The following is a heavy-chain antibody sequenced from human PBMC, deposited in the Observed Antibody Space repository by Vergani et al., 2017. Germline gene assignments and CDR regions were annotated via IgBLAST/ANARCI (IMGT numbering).Heavy chain of an antibody. CDR2: IYSGGST. J-gene: IGHJ6*02. Sequence: EVQLVETGGGLIQPGGSLRLSCAASGFTFSSNYMSWVRQAPGKGLEWVLVIYSGGSTNYADSVTGRFTIPRDNAKKSLYLQPNSRRAEDAAVYYCTTHTGDYGDYYYGMDVWGQGTTVTVSS. CDR3: TTHTGDYGDYYYGMDV. CDR1: GFTFSSNY. D-gene: IGHD4-17*01. V-gene: IGHV3-53*02.